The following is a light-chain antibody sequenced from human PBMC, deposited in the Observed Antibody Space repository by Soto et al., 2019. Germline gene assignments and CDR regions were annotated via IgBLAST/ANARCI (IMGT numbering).Light chain of an antibody. CDR3: WV. J-gene: IGLJ3*02. Sequence: QSVLTQPASVSGSPGQSITLSCSGARRDIGSYNLVSWYQQHPGKVPKLMIYEGGKRPSGISNRFSGSRSGNLASLSISCLQAEDESDSSLWVFGGGTKLTVL. V-gene: IGLV2-23*01. CDR1: RRDIGSYNL. CDR2: EGG.